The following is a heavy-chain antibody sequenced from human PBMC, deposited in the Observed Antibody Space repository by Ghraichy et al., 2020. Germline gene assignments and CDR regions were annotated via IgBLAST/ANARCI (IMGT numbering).Heavy chain of an antibody. Sequence: ASVKVSYKASGYTFTGYYMHWVRQAPGQGLEWMGWINPNSGGTNYAQKFQGRVTMTRDTSISTAYMELSRLRSDDTAVYYCARDFDGRDSSGWYGRWYYYYGMDVWGQGTTVTVSS. CDR3: ARDFDGRDSSGWYGRWYYYYGMDV. CDR2: INPNSGGT. J-gene: IGHJ6*02. D-gene: IGHD6-19*01. V-gene: IGHV1-2*02. CDR1: GYTFTGYY.